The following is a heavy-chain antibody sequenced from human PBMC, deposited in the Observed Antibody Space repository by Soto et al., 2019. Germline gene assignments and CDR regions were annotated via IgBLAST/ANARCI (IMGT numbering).Heavy chain of an antibody. CDR3: ARSSGSYCAAFYDT. D-gene: IGHD1-26*01. Sequence: QAQLEESGGGVVQPGTSLRLSCSASSFSFSSSGMHWVRQPPGKGLEWVAAIWDDGGNKYYADSVRGRFTISRDNSKNTLFLQMNSLRAEDTALYYCARSSGSYCAAFYDTWGQGTLVSVSS. J-gene: IGHJ4*02. CDR2: IWDDGGNK. V-gene: IGHV3-33*01. CDR1: SFSFSSSG.